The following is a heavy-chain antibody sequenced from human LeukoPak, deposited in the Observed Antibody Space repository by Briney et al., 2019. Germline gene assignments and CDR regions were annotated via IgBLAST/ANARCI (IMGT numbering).Heavy chain of an antibody. D-gene: IGHD4-17*01. Sequence: SETLSLTCTVSGGSISSYYWSWIRQPPGKGLEWIGYIYYSGSTNCNPSLKSRVTISVDTSKNQFSLKLSSVTAADTAVYYCARDLGRYGDYPPGNGMDVWGQGTTVTVSS. CDR2: IYYSGST. V-gene: IGHV4-59*01. J-gene: IGHJ6*02. CDR3: ARDLGRYGDYPPGNGMDV. CDR1: GGSISSYY.